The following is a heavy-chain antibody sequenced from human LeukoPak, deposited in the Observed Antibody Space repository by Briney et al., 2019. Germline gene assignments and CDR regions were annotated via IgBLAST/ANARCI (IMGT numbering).Heavy chain of an antibody. CDR3: ILDVWDIVVVPAARRTDFDY. CDR1: GFTFSSYS. V-gene: IGHV3-48*04. CDR2: ISSSSSTI. J-gene: IGHJ4*02. D-gene: IGHD2-2*01. Sequence: GGSLRLSCAASGFTFSSYSMNWVRQAPGKGLEWVSYISSSSSTIYYADSVKGRFTISRDNAKNSLYLQMNRLRAEDTAVYYCILDVWDIVVVPAARRTDFDYWGQGTLVTVSS.